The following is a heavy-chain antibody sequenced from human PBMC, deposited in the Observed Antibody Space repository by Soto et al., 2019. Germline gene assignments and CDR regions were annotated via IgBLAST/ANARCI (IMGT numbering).Heavy chain of an antibody. CDR1: GDSVSTNSAA. J-gene: IGHJ6*02. Sequence: PSQTLSLTCAISGDSVSTNSAAWNWIRQSPSRGLEWLGRTYYRSKWYNEYAVYVKSRITINADTSKNQISLQLNSVTPEDTAVYYCAKDRLYSPYGMDVWGQGTTVTVS. CDR2: TYYRSKWYN. CDR3: AKDRLYSPYGMDV. D-gene: IGHD2-15*01. V-gene: IGHV6-1*01.